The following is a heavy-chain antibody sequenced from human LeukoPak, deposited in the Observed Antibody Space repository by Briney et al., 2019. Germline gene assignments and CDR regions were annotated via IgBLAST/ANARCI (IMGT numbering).Heavy chain of an antibody. CDR1: LLTFRSYG. J-gene: IGHJ6*02. CDR3: AREAGQTLVLGMDI. CDR2: IWYDGSNK. D-gene: IGHD2-8*01. Sequence: GWSVRLSCLACLLTFRSYGKQWVRQAPGKGLEGVAVIWYDGSNKYYAASVKGRFTTSRDNSRNTLYLQRNSLRAEDTAVYYCAREAGQTLVLGMDIWGQGTTGTVSS. V-gene: IGHV3-33*01.